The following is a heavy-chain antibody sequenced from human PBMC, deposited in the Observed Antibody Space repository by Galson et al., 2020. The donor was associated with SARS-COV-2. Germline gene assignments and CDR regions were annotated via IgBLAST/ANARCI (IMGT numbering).Heavy chain of an antibody. CDR1: GGSISSGGYY. V-gene: IGHV4-31*11. D-gene: IGHD2-2*01. CDR3: ARGWVGEGYCSSTSCYQGYYYYYYMDV. Sequence: SATLSLTCAVSGGSISSGGYYWSWLRQHPGQGLEWIGYIYYSGSTYYNPSLKSRVTISVDTSKNQFALKLSSVTAAETDVYYCARGWVGEGYCSSTSCYQGYYYYYYMDVWGKGTTVTVSS. CDR2: IYYSGST. J-gene: IGHJ6*03.